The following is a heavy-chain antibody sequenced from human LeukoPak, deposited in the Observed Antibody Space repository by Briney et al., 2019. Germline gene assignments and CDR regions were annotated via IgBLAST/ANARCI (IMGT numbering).Heavy chain of an antibody. Sequence: ASVKVSCKASGYTFTGYYIHWVRQASGQGHESMGWINPNAGGTSYAQKFQGRVTMTRDTSISTAYMELSRLTSDDTAVYYCSSGYSTVPFWGQGTLVTVSS. J-gene: IGHJ4*02. CDR1: GYTFTGYY. V-gene: IGHV1-2*02. D-gene: IGHD3-22*01. CDR2: INPNAGGT. CDR3: SSGYSTVPF.